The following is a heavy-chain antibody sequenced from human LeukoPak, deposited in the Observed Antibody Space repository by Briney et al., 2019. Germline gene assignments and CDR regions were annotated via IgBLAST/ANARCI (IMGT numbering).Heavy chain of an antibody. D-gene: IGHD4-17*01. J-gene: IGHJ5*02. V-gene: IGHV3-23*01. CDR1: GFTFSSYA. CDR3: AKSTTVTTTDGDCFDP. CDR2: VSGSGGST. Sequence: TGGSLRLSCAASGFTFSSYAMSWVRQAPGKGLEWVSTVSGSGGSTYYADSVKGWFTISRDNSKNTLYLQMNSPRADDTAVYYCAKSTTVTTTDGDCFDPWGQGTLVTVSS.